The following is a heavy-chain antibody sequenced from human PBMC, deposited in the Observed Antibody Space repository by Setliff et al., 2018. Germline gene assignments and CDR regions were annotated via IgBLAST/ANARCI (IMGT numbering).Heavy chain of an antibody. J-gene: IGHJ5*02. Sequence: PSETLSLTCTVSGGSISSGSYYWSWIRQPAGKGLEWIGRIYTSGSTNYNPSLKSRVTISVDTSKNQFSLKLSSVTAADTAVYYCARDVRYYYGSGSYYNDWFDPRGQGTLVTVSS. V-gene: IGHV4-61*02. D-gene: IGHD3-10*01. CDR1: GGSISSGSYY. CDR3: ARDVRYYYGSGSYYNDWFDP. CDR2: IYTSGST.